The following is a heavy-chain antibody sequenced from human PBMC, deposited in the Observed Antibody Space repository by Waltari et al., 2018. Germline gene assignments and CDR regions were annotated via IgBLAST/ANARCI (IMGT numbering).Heavy chain of an antibody. CDR1: GFTFGDYP. V-gene: IGHV3-49*02. Sequence: DVQVVESGGGLVQPGRSRRLSCTGSGFTFGDYPLSWVRQGPGKGLEWVGLIRSETYGGTIDYAASVKGRFSISRDDSKSIAYLQMNGLKTDDTGVYYCARDQLAYGMDVWGQGTTVTVS. CDR2: IRSETYGGTI. J-gene: IGHJ6*02. CDR3: ARDQLAYGMDV. D-gene: IGHD2-2*01.